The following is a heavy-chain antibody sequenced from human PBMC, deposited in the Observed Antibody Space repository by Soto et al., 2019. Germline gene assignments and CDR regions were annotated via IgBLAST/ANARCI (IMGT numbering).Heavy chain of an antibody. CDR2: LGPAGDT. CDR1: GFTFSSYD. V-gene: IGHV3-13*01. Sequence: EVQLVESGGGFVQPGGSLRLSCAASGFTFSSYDMHCVRQPPGKGLEWVSALGPAGDTYYPGSVQGRFTISRDNAKNCLYLQVNTLRAEDTAIYYCATGGWGSSWYEGGSRIDYWGQGTLVTVSS. CDR3: ATGGWGSSWYEGGSRIDY. D-gene: IGHD6-13*01. J-gene: IGHJ4*02.